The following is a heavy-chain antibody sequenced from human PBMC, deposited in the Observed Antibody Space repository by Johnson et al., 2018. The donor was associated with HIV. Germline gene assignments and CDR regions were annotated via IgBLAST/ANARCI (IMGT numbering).Heavy chain of an antibody. CDR3: ASPLEAAAGPMDAFDI. D-gene: IGHD6-13*01. J-gene: IGHJ3*02. V-gene: IGHV3-30-3*01. Sequence: QVQLVESGGGVVQPGRSLRLSCAASGFSFSTYNMHWVRHAPGRGLEWVAFISYDGSNKYYADSVKGRFTISRDNSKNTLYLQMNSLRAEDTAVYYCASPLEAAAGPMDAFDIWGQGTMVTVAS. CDR2: ISYDGSNK. CDR1: GFSFSTYN.